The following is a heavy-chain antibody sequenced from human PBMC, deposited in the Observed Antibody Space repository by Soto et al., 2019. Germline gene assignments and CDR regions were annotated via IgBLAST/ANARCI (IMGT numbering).Heavy chain of an antibody. CDR2: INPSGGST. Sequence: QVQLVQSGAEVKKPGASVKVSCKASGYTFTSYYMHWVRQAPGQGLEWMGIINPSGGSTSYAQKCQGRVTMTRDTSTSTVYMELSSLRSEDTAVYYCAREADSSGYDVRWFDPWGQGTLVTVSS. CDR1: GYTFTSYY. V-gene: IGHV1-46*01. D-gene: IGHD3-22*01. CDR3: AREADSSGYDVRWFDP. J-gene: IGHJ5*02.